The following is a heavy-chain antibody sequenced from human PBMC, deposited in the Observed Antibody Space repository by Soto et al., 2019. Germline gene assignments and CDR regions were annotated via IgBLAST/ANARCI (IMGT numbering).Heavy chain of an antibody. CDR2: ISGSGGST. Sequence: PGGSLRLSCAASGFTFSSYAMSWVRQAPGKGLEWVSAISGSGGSTYYADSVKGRFTISRDNSKNTLYLQMNSLRAEDTAVYYCAKSIEDIVVVPDSMLYYYDGMDVWFQGTTVT. CDR1: GFTFSSYA. J-gene: IGHJ6*02. D-gene: IGHD2-2*01. V-gene: IGHV3-23*01. CDR3: AKSIEDIVVVPDSMLYYYDGMDV.